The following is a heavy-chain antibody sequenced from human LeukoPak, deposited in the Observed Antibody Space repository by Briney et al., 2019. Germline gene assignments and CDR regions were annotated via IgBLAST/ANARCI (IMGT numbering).Heavy chain of an antibody. Sequence: GGSLRLSCAASGFTFRTYAMSWVRQPPGKGLEWVSAISGSGGSTYYAESVKGRFTISRDNSKHTLYLEMNSLRAVDTAVYYCAKDFFVSSSCYYFDYWGQGTLVTVSS. CDR3: AKDFFVSSSCYYFDY. CDR1: GFTFRTYA. CDR2: ISGSGGST. J-gene: IGHJ4*02. D-gene: IGHD2-2*01. V-gene: IGHV3-23*01.